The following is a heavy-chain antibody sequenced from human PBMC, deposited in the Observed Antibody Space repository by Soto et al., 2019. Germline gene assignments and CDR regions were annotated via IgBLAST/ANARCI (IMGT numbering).Heavy chain of an antibody. CDR1: GGSISSYY. J-gene: IGHJ6*02. V-gene: IGHV4-59*08. Sequence: QVQLQESGPGLVKPSETLSLSCTVSGGSISSYYWSWFRQSPGKRMEWIGYVHHSWGSSYNPSLQSRVAISLDTSKSQFSLKVTSVTAKDTAVYYCARKGFGPLPGLVDVWGQGTTVTVSS. CDR2: VHHSWGS. CDR3: ARKGFGPLPGLVDV. D-gene: IGHD3-10*01.